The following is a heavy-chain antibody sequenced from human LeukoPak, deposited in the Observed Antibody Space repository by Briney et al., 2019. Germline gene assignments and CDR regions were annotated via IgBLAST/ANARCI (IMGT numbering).Heavy chain of an antibody. CDR3: ARNYYDSSAYYYFDY. Sequence: PGGSLRLSCAASGFTFSSYEMIWVRQAPGKGLEWVSLIYSGGGTYYADSVKGRFTISRDNSKNTLYLQMNSLRAEDTAVYYCARNYYDSSAYYYFDYWGQGTLVTVSS. CDR2: IYSGGGT. D-gene: IGHD3-22*01. CDR1: GFTFSSYE. V-gene: IGHV3-66*01. J-gene: IGHJ4*02.